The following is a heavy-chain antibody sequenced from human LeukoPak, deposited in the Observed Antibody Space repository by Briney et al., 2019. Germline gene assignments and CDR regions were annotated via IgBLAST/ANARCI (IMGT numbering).Heavy chain of an antibody. CDR2: IYYSGST. V-gene: IGHV4-59*08. CDR3: ARPFYSSGAFDI. J-gene: IGHJ3*02. CDR1: GGSISSYY. D-gene: IGHD2/OR15-2a*01. Sequence: PSETLSLTCTVSGGSISSYYWSWIRQPPGKGLEWIGYIYYSGSTNYNPSLKSRVTISVDTSKNQFSLKLSSVTAADTAVYYCARPFYSSGAFDIWGQGTMVTVSS.